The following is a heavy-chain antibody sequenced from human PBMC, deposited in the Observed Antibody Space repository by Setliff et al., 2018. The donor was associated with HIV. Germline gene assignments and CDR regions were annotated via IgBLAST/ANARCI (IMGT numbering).Heavy chain of an antibody. Sequence: SETLSLTCAVSGASIDRGSYYWSWIRQPPGKGLEWIGEINQSGISNFNPSLKSRVTMPIDTPKNQFSLKLSSVTAADTAVYFCARRVVHTSPSDPSGLYFDFWGQGTLVTVSS. D-gene: IGHD2-2*01. CDR3: ARRVVHTSPSDPSGLYFDF. CDR2: INQSGIS. J-gene: IGHJ4*02. V-gene: IGHV4-34*01. CDR1: GASIDRGSYY.